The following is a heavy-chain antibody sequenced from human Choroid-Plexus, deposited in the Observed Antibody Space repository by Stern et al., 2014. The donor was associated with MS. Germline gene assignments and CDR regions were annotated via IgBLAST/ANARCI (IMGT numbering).Heavy chain of an antibody. V-gene: IGHV3-30*18. D-gene: IGHD2/OR15-2a*01. Sequence: VQLEESGGGVVQPGRPLRLSCVASGFTFGSCAMHWVRQAPGKGLEWAAGVSYDGSNKYYADSVKGRFTISRDNSQNTLYMQMSSLRPEDTAVYYCAKDRQYLTYFFDHWGLGSLVTVSS. CDR2: VSYDGSNK. CDR1: GFTFGSCA. J-gene: IGHJ5*02. CDR3: AKDRQYLTYFFDH.